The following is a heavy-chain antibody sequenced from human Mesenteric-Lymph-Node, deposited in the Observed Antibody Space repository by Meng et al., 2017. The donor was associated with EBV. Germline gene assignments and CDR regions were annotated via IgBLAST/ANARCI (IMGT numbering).Heavy chain of an antibody. Sequence: QVQLGESGGGVVQPGRSLRLSCAASGFTFRTYGMHWVRQPPGKGLEWVAVISYDGGSKYYGDSVKGRFTISRDESKNTLYLQMNSLRAEDTAVYYCAKGQFAVTTDYWGQGTLVTVSS. CDR3: AKGQFAVTTDY. D-gene: IGHD4-17*01. V-gene: IGHV3-30*18. J-gene: IGHJ4*02. CDR2: ISYDGGSK. CDR1: GFTFRTYG.